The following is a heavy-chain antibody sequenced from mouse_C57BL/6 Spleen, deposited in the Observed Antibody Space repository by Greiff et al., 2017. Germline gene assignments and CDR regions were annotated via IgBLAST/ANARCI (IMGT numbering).Heavy chain of an antibody. V-gene: IGHV2-2*01. CDR1: GFSLTSYG. CDR3: AADGYDAGQFAY. CDR2: IWSGGST. J-gene: IGHJ3*01. D-gene: IGHD2-2*01. Sequence: VKLVESGPGLVQPSQSLSITCTVSGFSLTSYGVHWVRQSPGKGLEWLGVIWSGGSTDYNAAFISRLSIRKDNSKSHVFFKMNSLQADDTAIYYCAADGYDAGQFAYWGQGALVTVAA.